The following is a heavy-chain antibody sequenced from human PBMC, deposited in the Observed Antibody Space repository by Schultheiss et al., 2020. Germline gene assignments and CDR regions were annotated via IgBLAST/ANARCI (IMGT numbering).Heavy chain of an antibody. J-gene: IGHJ6*02. Sequence: GESLKISCAASGFTVSSNYMSWVRQAPGKGLEWVSVIYSGGSTYYADSVKGRFTISRDNSKNTLYLQMNSLRAEDTAVYYCARVVVYANYGMDVWGQGTTVTVSS. D-gene: IGHD2-8*02. CDR2: IYSGGST. CDR1: GFTVSSNY. CDR3: ARVVVYANYGMDV. V-gene: IGHV3-53*01.